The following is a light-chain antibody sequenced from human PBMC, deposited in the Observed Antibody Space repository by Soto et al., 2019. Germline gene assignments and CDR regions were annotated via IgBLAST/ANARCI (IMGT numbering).Light chain of an antibody. J-gene: IGLJ1*01. Sequence: QSALTQPASVSGSPGQSIANSCIGTSSDVGAYDYVSWYQQHPDRAPKLMIYGVSNRPSGVSNRFSGSKSVNTATLTISGLQAEDEADYYCSSYTSSSTRGLGTGTKVTVL. CDR2: GVS. CDR1: SSDVGAYDY. V-gene: IGLV2-14*03. CDR3: SSYTSSSTRG.